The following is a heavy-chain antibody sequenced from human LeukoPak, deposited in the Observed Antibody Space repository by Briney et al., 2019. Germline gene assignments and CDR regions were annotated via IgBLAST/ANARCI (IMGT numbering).Heavy chain of an antibody. Sequence: PSETLSLTCDVSGDFFRNYWWGWVRQPAGKVLEWIGRIYATGSTQFNPSLKSRLTLSMDTSSNQLSLKLTSVTAAAPPCFFVGRQGYTASYYFIDFWSQGTLVTVSS. CDR1: GDFFRNYW. J-gene: IGHJ4*02. V-gene: IGHV4-4*07. CDR2: IYATGST. D-gene: IGHD1-26*01. CDR3: GRQGYTASYYFIDF.